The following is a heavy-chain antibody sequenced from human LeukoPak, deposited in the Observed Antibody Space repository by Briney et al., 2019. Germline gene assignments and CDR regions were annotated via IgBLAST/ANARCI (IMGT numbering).Heavy chain of an antibody. Sequence: GASLRLSCAASGFTFSSYAMSWVRQAPGKGLEWVSAISGSGGSTYYADSVKGRFTISRDNSKNTLYLQMNSLRAEDMAVYYCAKDEPTTVTTLPYYYYYGMDVWGQGTTVTVSS. CDR1: GFTFSSYA. CDR2: ISGSGGST. D-gene: IGHD4-11*01. CDR3: AKDEPTTVTTLPYYYYYGMDV. V-gene: IGHV3-23*01. J-gene: IGHJ6*02.